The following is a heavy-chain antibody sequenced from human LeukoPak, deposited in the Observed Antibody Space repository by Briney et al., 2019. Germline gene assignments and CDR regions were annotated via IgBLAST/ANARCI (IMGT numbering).Heavy chain of an antibody. J-gene: IGHJ6*02. Sequence: PSETLSLTSAVYGGSFSGYYWSWIRQPPGKGLEWIGEINHSGSTNYNPSLKSRVTISVDTSKNQFSLKLSSVTAADTAVYYCAREIWSGYYISYYYYYGMDVWGQGTTVTVSS. D-gene: IGHD3-3*01. CDR3: AREIWSGYYISYYYYYGMDV. CDR1: GGSFSGYY. V-gene: IGHV4-34*01. CDR2: INHSGST.